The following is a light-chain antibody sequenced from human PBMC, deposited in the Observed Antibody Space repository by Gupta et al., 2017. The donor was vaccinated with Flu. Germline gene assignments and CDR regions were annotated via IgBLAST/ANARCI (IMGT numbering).Light chain of an antibody. J-gene: IGLJ1*01. CDR3: QPYDSCLSGGYYV. Sequence: QSVLTQPPSGSGAPGQRVTISCTGSSSNIGAGYDVHWYQQLPGTAPKLLIYGNSNRPSGVPDRFSGSKSGTSASLSITGLQAEDEADYYCQPYDSCLSGGYYVFGTGTKVTVL. CDR2: GNS. V-gene: IGLV1-40*01. CDR1: SSNIGAGYD.